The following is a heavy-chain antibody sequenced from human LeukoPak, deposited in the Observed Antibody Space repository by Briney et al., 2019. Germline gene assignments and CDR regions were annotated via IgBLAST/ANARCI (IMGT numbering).Heavy chain of an antibody. D-gene: IGHD6-13*01. J-gene: IGHJ6*02. V-gene: IGHV1-69*01. Sequence: GSSVKLSCKASGATFSSYAISWVRQSPGQRLEWRGGIIPIFGTANYAQKFQGRVTITADESTSTAYMELSSLRSEDTAVYYCARGGSWYYYGMDVWGQGTTVTVSS. CDR1: GATFSSYA. CDR2: IIPIFGTA. CDR3: ARGGSWYYYGMDV.